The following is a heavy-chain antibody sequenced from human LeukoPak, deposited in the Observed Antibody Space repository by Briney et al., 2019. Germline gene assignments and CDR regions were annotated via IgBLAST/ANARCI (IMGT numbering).Heavy chain of an antibody. D-gene: IGHD5-18*01. J-gene: IGHJ4*02. V-gene: IGHV4-59*01. Sequence: SETLSLTCTVSGGSISSYYWSWIRQPPGKGLEWIGYIYYSGSTNYNPSLKSRVTISVDTSKNQFSLKLSSVTAADTAVYYCASIKRIQLWLPLDYWGQGTLVTVSS. CDR3: ASIKRIQLWLPLDY. CDR2: IYYSGST. CDR1: GGSISSYY.